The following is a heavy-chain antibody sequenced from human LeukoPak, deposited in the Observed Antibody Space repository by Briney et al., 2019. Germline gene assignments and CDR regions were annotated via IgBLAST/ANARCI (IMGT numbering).Heavy chain of an antibody. CDR1: GGSISSYY. CDR2: IYYSGST. Sequence: SETLSLTCTVSGGSISSYYWSWIRQPPGKGLEWIGYIYYSGSTNYNPSLKNRVTISVDTSKNQFSLKLSSVTAADTAVYCCARRTYSSSHAFDYWGQGTLVTVSS. V-gene: IGHV4-59*08. CDR3: ARRTYSSSHAFDY. D-gene: IGHD6-6*01. J-gene: IGHJ4*02.